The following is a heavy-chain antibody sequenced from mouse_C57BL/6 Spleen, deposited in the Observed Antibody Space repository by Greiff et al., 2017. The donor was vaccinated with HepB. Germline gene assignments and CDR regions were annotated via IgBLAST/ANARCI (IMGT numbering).Heavy chain of an antibody. D-gene: IGHD1-1*01. CDR2: INPNNGGT. V-gene: IGHV1-26*01. CDR1: GYTFTDYY. J-gene: IGHJ4*01. CDR3: ARGYYYGSSGYYYAMDY. Sequence: EVKLQQSGPELVKPGASVKISCKASGYTFTDYYMNWVKQSHGKSLEWIGDINPNNGGTSYNQKFKGKATLTVDKSSSTAYMELRSLTSEDSAVYYCARGYYYGSSGYYYAMDYWGQGTSVTVSS.